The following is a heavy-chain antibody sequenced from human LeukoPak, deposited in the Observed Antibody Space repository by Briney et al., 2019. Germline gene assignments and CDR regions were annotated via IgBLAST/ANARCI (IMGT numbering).Heavy chain of an antibody. D-gene: IGHD3-10*01. J-gene: IGHJ4*02. CDR3: ATVQFALTMSLDY. CDR2: ISYDGSNK. CDR1: GFTFSSYG. Sequence: GRSLRLSCAASGFTFSSYGMHWVRQAPGKGLEWVAVISYDGSNKYYADSVKGRFTISRDNSKNTLVLQMNSLKTEDTAVYYCATVQFALTMSLDYWGQGTLVTVSS. V-gene: IGHV3-30*03.